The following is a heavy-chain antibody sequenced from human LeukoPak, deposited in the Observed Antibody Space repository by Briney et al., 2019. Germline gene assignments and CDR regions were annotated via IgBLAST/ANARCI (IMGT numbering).Heavy chain of an antibody. Sequence: ASVKVSCKASGYTFTGYCMHWVRQAPGQGLEWMGWINPNSGGTNYAQKFQGRVTMTRDTSISTAYMELSRLRSDDTAVYYCAREIQLWLYIDYWGQGTLVTVSS. CDR2: INPNSGGT. J-gene: IGHJ4*02. CDR3: AREIQLWLYIDY. D-gene: IGHD5-18*01. V-gene: IGHV1-2*02. CDR1: GYTFTGYC.